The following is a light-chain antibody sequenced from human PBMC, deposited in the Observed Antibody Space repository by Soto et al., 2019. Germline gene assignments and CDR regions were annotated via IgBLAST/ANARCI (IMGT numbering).Light chain of an antibody. V-gene: IGKV3-15*01. CDR3: QQYNQWPRT. CDR1: QSVSSN. CDR2: GAS. Sequence: EIVMTQSPATLSVSPGERATLSCRASQSVSSNLAWYQQKPGQAPRLLIYGASTRAPGIPARFSGSGSGTAFTLTISRLQSEDFAVYFCQQYNQWPRTFGQGTPVEIK. J-gene: IGKJ1*01.